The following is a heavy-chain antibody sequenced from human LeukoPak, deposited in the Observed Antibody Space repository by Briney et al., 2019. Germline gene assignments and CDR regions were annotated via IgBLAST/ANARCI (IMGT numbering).Heavy chain of an antibody. CDR2: IYYSGST. J-gene: IGHJ6*02. V-gene: IGHV4-39*01. CDR3: ARHLPITMVRTPTGMDV. CDR1: GGSFSGYY. Sequence: SETLSLTCAVYGGSFSGYYWGWIRQPPGKGLEWIGSIYYSGSTYYNPSLKSRVTISVDTSKNQFSLKLSSVTAADTAVYYCARHLPITMVRTPTGMDVWGQGTTVTVSS. D-gene: IGHD3-10*01.